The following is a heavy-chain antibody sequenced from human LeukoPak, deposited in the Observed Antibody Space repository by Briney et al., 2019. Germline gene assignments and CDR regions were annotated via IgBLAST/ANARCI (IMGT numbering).Heavy chain of an antibody. D-gene: IGHD2-8*02. Sequence: GGSLRLSWAASGFTFSYYWMSWVRQAPGKGLEWVANIKQDGSEEYYVDSVKGRFTISRDNAKNSLYLQMNSLRAEDTAVYYCASKGCTGGNCKHYFDYWGQGTLVTVAS. V-gene: IGHV3-7*03. CDR1: GFTFSYYW. J-gene: IGHJ4*02. CDR2: IKQDGSEE. CDR3: ASKGCTGGNCKHYFDY.